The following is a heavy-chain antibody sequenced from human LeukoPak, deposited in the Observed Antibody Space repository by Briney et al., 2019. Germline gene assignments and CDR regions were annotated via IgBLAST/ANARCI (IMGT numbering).Heavy chain of an antibody. CDR3: ARSGLGNYKLNDY. Sequence: SVKVSCKASGGTFSSYAISWVRQAPGQGLEWMGGIIPIFGTANYAQKFQGRVTITTDESTSTAYMELSSLRSDDTAVYYCARSGLGNYKLNDYWGQGTLVTVSS. CDR2: IIPIFGTA. CDR1: GGTFSSYA. J-gene: IGHJ4*02. D-gene: IGHD1-7*01. V-gene: IGHV1-69*05.